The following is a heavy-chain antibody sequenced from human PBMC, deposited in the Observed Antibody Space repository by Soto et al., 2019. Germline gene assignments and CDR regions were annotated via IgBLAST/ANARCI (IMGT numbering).Heavy chain of an antibody. J-gene: IGHJ6*02. D-gene: IGHD3-22*01. CDR1: GGSLSNYG. V-gene: IGHV1-69*12. CDR2: IIPVFGTA. CDR3: ARGDSTKIVVTSYYGIDV. Sequence: QVQLVQSGAEVKKPGSSVKVSCKASGGSLSNYGISWVRQAPGQGLEWMGGIIPVFGTANYAQKFQGRVTITADESTSIVYMDVTSLRSEGTAVYYCARGDSTKIVVTSYYGIDVWGQGTTVTVSS.